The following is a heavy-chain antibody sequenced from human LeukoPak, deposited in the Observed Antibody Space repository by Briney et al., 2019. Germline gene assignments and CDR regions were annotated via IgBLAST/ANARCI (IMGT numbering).Heavy chain of an antibody. CDR1: KFTFSSYA. Sequence: GGSLRLSCVASKFTFSSYAMSWVRQAPGKGLEWVAAISGGSGSKYYADSVKGRFTISRDNSKNTLYLQMNSLRAEDTAVYYCARDSGYYYDSSGYYLLGYWGQGTLVTVSS. J-gene: IGHJ4*02. V-gene: IGHV3-23*01. CDR2: ISGGSGSK. D-gene: IGHD3-22*01. CDR3: ARDSGYYYDSSGYYLLGY.